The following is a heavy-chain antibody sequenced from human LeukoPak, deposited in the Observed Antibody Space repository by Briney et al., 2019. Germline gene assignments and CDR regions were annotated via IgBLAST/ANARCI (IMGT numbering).Heavy chain of an antibody. V-gene: IGHV3-7*03. CDR1: GFTFSGFW. Sequence: PGGSLRLSCAVSGFTFSGFWMSWSRQAPGKGLEWVASINSDGSEGYYADVVKGRFTISRDNAKNSLYLQINSLRAEDTAVYYCARRNAMDVWGQGTTVIVFS. J-gene: IGHJ6*02. CDR3: ARRNAMDV. CDR2: INSDGSEG.